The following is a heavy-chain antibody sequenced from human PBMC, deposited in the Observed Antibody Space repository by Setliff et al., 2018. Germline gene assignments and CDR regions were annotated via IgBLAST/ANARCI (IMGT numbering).Heavy chain of an antibody. CDR3: ARARSGDYSDSTGYLDY. D-gene: IGHD3-22*01. CDR1: GGSISSSY. Sequence: SETLSLTCTVSGGSISSSYWSWIRQPPGKGLEWIGYFYHSGSMNYSPSLKGRVTMSVDTSNNQLSLKLTSVSAADTAVYYCARARSGDYSDSTGYLDYWGQGTLVTVSS. J-gene: IGHJ4*02. V-gene: IGHV4-59*08. CDR2: FYHSGSM.